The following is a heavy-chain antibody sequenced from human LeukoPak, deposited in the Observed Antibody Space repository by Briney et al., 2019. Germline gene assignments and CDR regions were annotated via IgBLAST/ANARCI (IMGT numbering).Heavy chain of an antibody. CDR3: AKDLHSSSWSYFDY. CDR2: IKQDGSEK. J-gene: IGHJ4*02. CDR1: GFTFSSYW. D-gene: IGHD6-13*01. V-gene: IGHV3-7*03. Sequence: GGSLRLSCAASGFTFSSYWMSWVRQAPGKGLEWVANIKQDGSEKYYVDSVKGRFTISRDNAKNSLYLQMNSLRAEDTALYYCAKDLHSSSWSYFDYWGQGTLVTVSS.